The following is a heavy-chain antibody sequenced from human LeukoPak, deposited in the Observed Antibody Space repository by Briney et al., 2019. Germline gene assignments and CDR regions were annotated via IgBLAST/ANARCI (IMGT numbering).Heavy chain of an antibody. CDR1: GGSFSGYY. J-gene: IGHJ2*01. CDR3: ARGRWLQLVRPPTYWYFDL. V-gene: IGHV4-34*01. D-gene: IGHD5-24*01. CDR2: INHSGST. Sequence: SQTLSLTCAVYGGSFSGYYWSWIRQPPGKGLEWIGAINHSGSTNYNPSLKSRVTISVDTSKNQFSLKLSSVTAADTAVYYCARGRWLQLVRPPTYWYFDLWGRGTLVTVSS.